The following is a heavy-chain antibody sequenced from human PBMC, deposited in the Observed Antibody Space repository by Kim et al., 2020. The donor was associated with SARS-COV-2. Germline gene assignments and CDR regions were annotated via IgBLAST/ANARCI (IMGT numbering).Heavy chain of an antibody. CDR2: ISSSSSTI. Sequence: GGSLRLSCAASGFTFSSYSMNWVRQAPGKGLEWVSYISSSSSTIYYADSVKGRFTISRDNAKNSLYLQMNSLRDEDTAVYYCARGLLITMVRDNWFDPWGQGTLVTVSS. D-gene: IGHD3-10*01. J-gene: IGHJ5*02. V-gene: IGHV3-48*02. CDR3: ARGLLITMVRDNWFDP. CDR1: GFTFSSYS.